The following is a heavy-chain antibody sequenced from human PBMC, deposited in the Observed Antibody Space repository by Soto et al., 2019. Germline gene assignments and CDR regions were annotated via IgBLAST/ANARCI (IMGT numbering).Heavy chain of an antibody. CDR1: GGTFSSYA. J-gene: IGHJ4*02. CDR3: ARDVGIAAAAFFDY. V-gene: IGHV1-69*13. D-gene: IGHD6-13*01. CDR2: IIPIFGTA. Sequence: GASVKVSCKASGGTFSSYAISWVRQAPGQGLEWMGGIIPIFGTANYAQKFQGRVTITADESTSTAYMELSSLRSEGTAVYYCARDVGIAAAAFFDYWGQGTLVTVSS.